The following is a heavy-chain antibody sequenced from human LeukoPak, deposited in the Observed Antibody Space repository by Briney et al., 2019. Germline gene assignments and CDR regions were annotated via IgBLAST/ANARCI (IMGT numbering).Heavy chain of an antibody. CDR1: GYSISSGYY. CDR2: IYHSGST. D-gene: IGHD3-3*01. CDR3: ARERGYDFWSGYYADAFDI. Sequence: SETLSLTCTVSGYSISSGYYWGWIRQPPGKGLEWIGSIYHSGSTYYNPSLKSRVTISVDTSKNQFALKLSSVTAADTAVYYCARERGYDFWSGYYADAFDIWGQGTMVTVSS. V-gene: IGHV4-38-2*02. J-gene: IGHJ3*02.